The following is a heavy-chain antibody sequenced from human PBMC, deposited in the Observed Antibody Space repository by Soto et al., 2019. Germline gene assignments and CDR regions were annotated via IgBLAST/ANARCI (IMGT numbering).Heavy chain of an antibody. J-gene: IGHJ4*02. CDR1: GGSISSSSYY. CDR2: IYYSGST. D-gene: IGHD6-19*01. Sequence: KPSETLSLTCTVSGGSISSSSYYWGWIRQPPGKGLEWIGSIYYSGSTYYNPSLKSRVTISVDTSKNQFSLKLSSVTAADTAVYYCARHEDGSGWFRESYFDYWGQGTLVTVSS. CDR3: ARHEDGSGWFRESYFDY. V-gene: IGHV4-39*01.